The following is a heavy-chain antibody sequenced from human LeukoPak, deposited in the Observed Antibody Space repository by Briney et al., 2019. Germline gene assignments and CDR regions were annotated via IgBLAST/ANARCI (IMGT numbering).Heavy chain of an antibody. Sequence: PGGSLRLSCAASGFTVSSNYMSWVRQAPGKGLEWVSAISGSGGSTYYADSVKGRFTISRDNSKNTLYLQMNSLRAEDTAVYYCAKRTYCSSTSCLPPYYYYYYMDVWGKGTTVTVSS. V-gene: IGHV3-23*01. CDR2: ISGSGGST. CDR3: AKRTYCSSTSCLPPYYYYYYMDV. J-gene: IGHJ6*03. CDR1: GFTVSSNY. D-gene: IGHD2-2*01.